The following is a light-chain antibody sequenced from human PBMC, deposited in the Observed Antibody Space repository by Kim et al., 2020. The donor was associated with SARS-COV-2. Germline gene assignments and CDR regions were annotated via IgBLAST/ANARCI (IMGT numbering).Light chain of an antibody. V-gene: IGLV3-1*01. CDR1: SLANKY. J-gene: IGLJ2*01. CDR2: QDA. CDR3: QAWDNNIVV. Sequence: SPGQTDSSTCSGDSLANKYVCWYHQKAGQYPVLVMHQDARRPSGIPERFSSSNSGTTATLTVSGTQALDEGDYYCQAWDNNIVVFGGGTQLTVL.